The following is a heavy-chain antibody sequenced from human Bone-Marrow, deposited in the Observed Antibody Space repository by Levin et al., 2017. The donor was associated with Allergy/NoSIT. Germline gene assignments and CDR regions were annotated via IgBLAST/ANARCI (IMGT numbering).Heavy chain of an antibody. CDR2: INTRNGNP. CDR3: ARRVHQRLVPLEF. V-gene: IGHV7-4-1*02. J-gene: IGHJ4*02. CDR1: GSTFTDYA. Sequence: PGGSLRLSCKASGSTFTDYAMTWVRQAPGQGLEWMGWINTRNGNPTYAQGFKGRFVFSLDTSVSTAYLQITSLNAEDTAIYYCARRVHQRLVPLEFWGQGTLVTVSS. D-gene: IGHD3-9*01.